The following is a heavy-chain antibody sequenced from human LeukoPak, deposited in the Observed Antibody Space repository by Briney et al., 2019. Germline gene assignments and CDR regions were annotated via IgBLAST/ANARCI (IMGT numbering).Heavy chain of an antibody. Sequence: GGSLRLSCTASGFTFSRFALSWVRQAPGKGLEWVSAISGNGRDTYYADSVKGRADSVKGRFTISRDNSKNTLFLQMNSLTVEDTAVYDCATPPGGLLWFGELRFWGHGTLVTVSS. V-gene: IGHV3-23*01. D-gene: IGHD3-10*01. J-gene: IGHJ4*01. CDR2: ISGNGRDT. CDR3: ATPPGGLLWFGELRF. CDR1: GFTFSRFA.